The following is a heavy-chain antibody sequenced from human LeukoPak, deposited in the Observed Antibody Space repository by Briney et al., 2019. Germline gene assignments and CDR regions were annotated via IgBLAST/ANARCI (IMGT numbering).Heavy chain of an antibody. Sequence: GGSLRLSCAASGLTFSNAWMNWVRQAPGKGLEWVGRIKSKTDGGTTDYAAPVKGRFTISRDDSKNTLYLQMNSLKTEDTAVYYCTTRYYYGSGSYHYGMDVWGQGTTVTVSS. V-gene: IGHV3-15*07. J-gene: IGHJ6*02. CDR1: GLTFSNAW. CDR2: IKSKTDGGTT. D-gene: IGHD3-10*01. CDR3: TTRYYYGSGSYHYGMDV.